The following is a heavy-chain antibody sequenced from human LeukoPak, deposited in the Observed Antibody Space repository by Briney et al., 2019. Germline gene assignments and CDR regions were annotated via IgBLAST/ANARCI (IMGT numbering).Heavy chain of an antibody. CDR2: IYSSGST. J-gene: IGHJ4*02. CDR3: ARDSALRYFDY. D-gene: IGHD3-10*01. Sequence: SETLSLTCAVSGGSISSGGYSWTWIRQPAGKGLEWIGRIYSSGSTNYDPSFNSRVTISVDTSKNQFSLKLNSVTAADTAVYYCARDSALRYFDYWGQGTLVTVSS. CDR1: GGSISSGGYS. V-gene: IGHV4-61*02.